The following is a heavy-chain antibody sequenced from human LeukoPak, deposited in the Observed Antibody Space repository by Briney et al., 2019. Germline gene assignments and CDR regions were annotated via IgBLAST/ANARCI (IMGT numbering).Heavy chain of an antibody. CDR2: ISAYNGNT. D-gene: IGHD5-12*01. CDR3: ARQGPRYSGYDRYYYYYYMDV. J-gene: IGHJ6*03. V-gene: IGHV1-18*01. CDR1: GYTFTSYG. Sequence: ASVKVSCKASGYTFTSYGISWVRQAPGQGLEWMGWISAYNGNTNYAQKLQGRVTMTTDTSTSTAYMELRSLRSDDTAVYYCARQGPRYSGYDRYYYYYYMDVWGKGTTVTISS.